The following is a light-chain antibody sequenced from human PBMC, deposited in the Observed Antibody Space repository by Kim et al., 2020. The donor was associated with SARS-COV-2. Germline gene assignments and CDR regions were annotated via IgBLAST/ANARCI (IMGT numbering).Light chain of an antibody. CDR2: AAS. Sequence: GDRVTITFRPCQGISNESAWYQQTPGKVPNLLIYAASALHSGVPSRFTGSGSGTAFTLTITNLPLEDVATYYCHNYNSVPLILGGGTTV. CDR3: HNYNSVPLI. V-gene: IGKV1-27*01. CDR1: QGISNE. J-gene: IGKJ4*01.